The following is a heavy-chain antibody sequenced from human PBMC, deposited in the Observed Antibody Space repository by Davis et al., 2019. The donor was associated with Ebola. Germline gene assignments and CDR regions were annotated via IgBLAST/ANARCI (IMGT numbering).Heavy chain of an antibody. CDR2: IIPIFGIA. Sequence: AASVKVSCKASGGTFSSYAISWVRQAPGQGLEWMGGIIPIFGIANYAQKFQGRVTITADKSTSTAYMELSSLRSEDTAVYYCARDRGRTYYYDSSGYYYLDYWGQGTLVTVSS. CDR1: GGTFSSYA. D-gene: IGHD3-22*01. V-gene: IGHV1-69*10. CDR3: ARDRGRTYYYDSSGYYYLDY. J-gene: IGHJ4*02.